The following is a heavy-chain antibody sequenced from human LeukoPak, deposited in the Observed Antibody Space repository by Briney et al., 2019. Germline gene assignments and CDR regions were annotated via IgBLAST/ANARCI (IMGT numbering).Heavy chain of an antibody. CDR2: INHSGST. J-gene: IGHJ5*02. D-gene: IGHD6-6*01. Sequence: SEILSLTCAVYGGSFSGYYWSWIRQPPGKGLEWIGEINHSGSTNYNPSLKSRVTISVDTSKNQFSLKLSSVTAADTAVYYCAILHSSSSPFYWFDPWGQGTLVTVSS. CDR3: AILHSSSSPFYWFDP. V-gene: IGHV4-34*01. CDR1: GGSFSGYY.